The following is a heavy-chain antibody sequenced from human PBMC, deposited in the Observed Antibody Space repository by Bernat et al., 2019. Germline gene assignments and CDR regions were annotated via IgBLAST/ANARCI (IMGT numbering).Heavy chain of an antibody. Sequence: QVQLVQSGAEVKKPGASVKVSCKASGYTFTSYYMHWVRQAPGQGLEWMGIINPSGGSTSYAQKFQGRVTMTRDTATSTVYMELSSLRSEDTAVYYCARDGRYSGYDIYFDYWGQGTLVTVSS. CDR3: ARDGRYSGYDIYFDY. J-gene: IGHJ4*02. CDR1: GYTFTSYY. CDR2: INPSGGST. D-gene: IGHD5-12*01. V-gene: IGHV1-46*01.